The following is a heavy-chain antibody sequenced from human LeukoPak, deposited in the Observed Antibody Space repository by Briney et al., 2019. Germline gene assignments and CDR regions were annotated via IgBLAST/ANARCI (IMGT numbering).Heavy chain of an antibody. V-gene: IGHV4-59*01. D-gene: IGHD3-22*01. CDR1: GGSISSYY. CDR3: ARFDSSGYYRDF. Sequence: SETLCLTCTVSGGSISSYYWSWIRQPPGKGLEWIGYIYYSGGTNYNPSLKSRVAISVDTSKNQFSLMLNSVTAADTAVYYCARFDSSGYYRDFWGQGTLVTVSS. J-gene: IGHJ4*02. CDR2: IYYSGGT.